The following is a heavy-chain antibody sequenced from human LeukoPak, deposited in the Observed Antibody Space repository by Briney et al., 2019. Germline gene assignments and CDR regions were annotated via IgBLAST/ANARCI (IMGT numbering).Heavy chain of an antibody. J-gene: IGHJ4*02. CDR1: GFTFSNYD. CDR2: IQFDGSNK. CDR3: ARDPVRGHYDFWTDYDAGNYFDY. V-gene: IGHV3-30*02. D-gene: IGHD3-3*01. Sequence: GGSLRLSCAASGFTFSNYDMHWVRQAPGKGLEWVAFIQFDGSNKYYADSVKGRFTISRDNSKNTLYVQMNSLRTEDTAVYYCARDPVRGHYDFWTDYDAGNYFDYWGQGTLVTVSA.